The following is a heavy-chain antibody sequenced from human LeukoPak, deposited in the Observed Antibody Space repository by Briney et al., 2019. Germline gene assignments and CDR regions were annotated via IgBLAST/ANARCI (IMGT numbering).Heavy chain of an antibody. CDR2: IIPILGIA. J-gene: IGHJ4*02. V-gene: IGHV1-69*04. D-gene: IGHD4-23*01. CDR3: ARIDYGGNPLDY. Sequence: GASVKVSCKASNYTFTSYGISWVRQAPGQGLEWMGRIIPILGIANYAQKFQGRVTITADKSTSTAYMELSSLRSEDTAVYYCARIDYGGNPLDYWGQGTLVTVSS. CDR1: NYTFTSYG.